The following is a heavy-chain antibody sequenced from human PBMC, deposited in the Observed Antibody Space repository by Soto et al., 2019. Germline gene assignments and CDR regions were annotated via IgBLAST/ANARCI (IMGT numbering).Heavy chain of an antibody. CDR1: GFTFSSYT. Sequence: EVQLLESGGGLVQPGGSLRLSCTASGFTFSSYTMGWVRQAPGKGLEWVSVISDNGGVTCYADSVKGRFTISRDNSKDTMYLQMDSLRADDTAVYYCAKKKPGISNPFDYWGQGTLVTVSS. D-gene: IGHD1-1*01. CDR3: AKKKPGISNPFDY. CDR2: ISDNGGVT. J-gene: IGHJ4*02. V-gene: IGHV3-23*01.